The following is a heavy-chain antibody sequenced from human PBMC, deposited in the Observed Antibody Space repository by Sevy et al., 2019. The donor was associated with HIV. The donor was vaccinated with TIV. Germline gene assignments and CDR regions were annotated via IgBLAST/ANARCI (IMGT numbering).Heavy chain of an antibody. CDR1: GFIFSSNA. CDR2: ISYDGSNK. J-gene: IGHJ4*02. CDR3: ARVPGAVIAAGVYRFDY. Sequence: GGSLRLSCAASGFIFSSNAMHWVRQAPGKGLEWVSVISYDGSNKEYADSVKGRFTISRDNAKNTLYLQMNSPRPEDKAVYDCARVPGAVIAAGVYRFDYWGQGTLVTVSS. V-gene: IGHV3-30*04. D-gene: IGHD6-13*01.